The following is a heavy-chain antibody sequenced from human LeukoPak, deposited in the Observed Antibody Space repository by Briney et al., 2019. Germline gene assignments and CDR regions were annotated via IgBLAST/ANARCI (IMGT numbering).Heavy chain of an antibody. J-gene: IGHJ6*02. CDR2: ISYDGSNK. V-gene: IGHV3-30*18. CDR3: AKTKVVTAMGPEGDYGMDV. D-gene: IGHD2-21*02. Sequence: QSGGSLRLSCAASGFTFSSYSMNWVRQASGKGLEWVAVISYDGSNKYYADSVKGRFTISRDNSKNTLYLQMNSLRAEDTAVYYCAKTKVVTAMGPEGDYGMDVWGQGTTVTVSS. CDR1: GFTFSSYS.